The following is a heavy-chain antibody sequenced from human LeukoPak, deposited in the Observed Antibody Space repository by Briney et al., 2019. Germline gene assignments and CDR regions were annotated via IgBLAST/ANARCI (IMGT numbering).Heavy chain of an antibody. V-gene: IGHV4-4*07. Sequence: SETLSLTCAVYGGSFSGYYWSWIRQPAGKGLEWIGRIYTSGSTNYNPSLKSRVTISVDTSKNQFSLKLSSVTAADTAVYYCARESTLLRFLEWLPSAFDIWGQGTMVTVSS. CDR2: IYTSGST. D-gene: IGHD3-3*01. J-gene: IGHJ3*02. CDR3: ARESTLLRFLEWLPSAFDI. CDR1: GGSFSGYY.